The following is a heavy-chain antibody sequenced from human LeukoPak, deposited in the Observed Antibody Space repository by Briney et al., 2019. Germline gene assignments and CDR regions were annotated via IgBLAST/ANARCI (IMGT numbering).Heavy chain of an antibody. V-gene: IGHV1-2*02. J-gene: IGHJ4*02. CDR2: INPINTNSDDI. Sequence: ASVKVSCKASGSTLTGSYMPWVRQAPGQGLEWMGWINPINTNSDDINYAQKFRGRVTMTRHTSISPAYMELSSLRSDDTALYYRARGGYSSSLYDHWGQGTLVTVSS. CDR3: ARGGYSSSLYDH. D-gene: IGHD6-13*01. CDR1: GSTLTGSY.